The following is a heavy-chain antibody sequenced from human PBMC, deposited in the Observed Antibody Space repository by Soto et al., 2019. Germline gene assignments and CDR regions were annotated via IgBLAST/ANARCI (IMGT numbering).Heavy chain of an antibody. CDR3: ARVSVGATFFHYYYGMDV. CDR2: TYYRSKWYN. CDR1: EDSVSSNSAA. V-gene: IGHV6-1*01. D-gene: IGHD1-26*01. Sequence: SQTLSLTCTIAEDSVSSNSAAWNWIRQSPSRGLEWLGRTYYRSKWYNDYAVSVKSRITINPDTSKNQFSLQLNSVTPEDTAVYYCARVSVGATFFHYYYGMDVWGQGTTVTVSS. J-gene: IGHJ6*02.